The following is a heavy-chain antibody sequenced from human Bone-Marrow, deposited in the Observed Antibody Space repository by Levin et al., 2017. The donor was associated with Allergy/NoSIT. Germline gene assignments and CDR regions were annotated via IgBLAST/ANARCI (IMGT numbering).Heavy chain of an antibody. V-gene: IGHV1-69*02. CDR2: IIPILGIA. D-gene: IGHD2-2*01. CDR1: GGTFSSYT. Sequence: ASVKVSCKASGGTFSSYTISWVRQAPGQGLEWMGRIIPILGIANYAQKFQGRVTITADKSTSTAYMELSSLRSEDTAVYYCARGGKGYCSSTSCYLLDYWGQGTLVTVSS. CDR3: ARGGKGYCSSTSCYLLDY. J-gene: IGHJ4*02.